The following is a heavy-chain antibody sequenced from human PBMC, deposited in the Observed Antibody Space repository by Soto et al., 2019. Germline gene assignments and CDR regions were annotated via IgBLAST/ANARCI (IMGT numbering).Heavy chain of an antibody. D-gene: IGHD3-22*01. J-gene: IGHJ6*02. CDR3: ARAVSYYDSSGYYYTYGMDV. CDR1: GGTFSSYA. CDR2: IIPIFGTA. V-gene: IGHV1-69*01. Sequence: QVQLVQSGAEVKKPGSSVKVSCKASGGTFSSYALSWVRQAPGQGLEWMGGIIPIFGTANYAQKFQGRVTITADESTSTAYMELSSLRSEDTAVYYCARAVSYYDSSGYYYTYGMDVWGQGTTVTVSS.